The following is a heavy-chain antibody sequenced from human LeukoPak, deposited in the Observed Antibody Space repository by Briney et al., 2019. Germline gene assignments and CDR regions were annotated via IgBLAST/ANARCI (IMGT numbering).Heavy chain of an antibody. CDR1: GFPFSSYW. J-gene: IGHJ3*02. CDR3: ARDWSGGAFDI. CDR2: ISSSSSPI. Sequence: GGSLRLSCVASGFPFSSYWMTWVRQAPGKGLEWVSYISSSSSPIYYADSVKGRFTISRDTAKNSLYLQMNSLRAEDTAVYYCARDWSGGAFDIWGQGTMVTVSS. V-gene: IGHV3-48*01. D-gene: IGHD3-10*01.